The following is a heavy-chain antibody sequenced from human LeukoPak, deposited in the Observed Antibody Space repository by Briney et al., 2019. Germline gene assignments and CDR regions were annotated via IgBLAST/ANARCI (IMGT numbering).Heavy chain of an antibody. Sequence: ASVKVSCKASGGTFSSYAISWVRQAPGQGLEWMGWINPNSGGTNYAQKFQGRVTMTRDTSISTAYMELSRLRSDDTAVYYCATRFNWDFDYWGQGTLVTVSS. CDR1: GGTFSSYA. J-gene: IGHJ4*02. V-gene: IGHV1-2*02. D-gene: IGHD7-27*01. CDR3: ATRFNWDFDY. CDR2: INPNSGGT.